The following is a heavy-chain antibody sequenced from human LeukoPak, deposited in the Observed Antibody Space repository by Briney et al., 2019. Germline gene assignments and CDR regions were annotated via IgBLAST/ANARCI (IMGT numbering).Heavy chain of an antibody. V-gene: IGHV3-64*01. Sequence: GGSLRLSCAASGFTFSSYAMHWVRQAPGKGLEYVSAISSNGGSTHYANSVKGRFTISRDNSKNTLYLQMGSLRPEDMAVYYCAREEGSWDGYIDTGDYWYFDLWGRGTLVTVSS. J-gene: IGHJ2*01. CDR1: GFTFSSYA. CDR2: ISSNGGST. CDR3: AREEGSWDGYIDTGDYWYFDL. D-gene: IGHD5-24*01.